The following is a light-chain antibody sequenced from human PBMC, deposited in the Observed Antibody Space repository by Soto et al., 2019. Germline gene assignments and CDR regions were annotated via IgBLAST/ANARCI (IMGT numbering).Light chain of an antibody. CDR1: SSDVGGYNY. Sequence: QSVLTQPRSVSGSPGQSVTMSCTGTSSDVGGYNYVSWYQQHPGKAPKLIVHDVSQRPSGVPDRFSGSKSGNTASLTISGLQAEDEADYYCCSFAGTDSYVFGVGTKVTVL. CDR2: DVS. CDR3: CSFAGTDSYV. J-gene: IGLJ1*01. V-gene: IGLV2-11*01.